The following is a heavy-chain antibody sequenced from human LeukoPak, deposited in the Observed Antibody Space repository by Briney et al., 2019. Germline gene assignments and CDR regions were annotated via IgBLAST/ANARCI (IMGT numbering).Heavy chain of an antibody. J-gene: IGHJ3*02. D-gene: IGHD5-24*01. V-gene: IGHV1-46*01. CDR1: GYTFTKSY. CDR3: ARIRDGYNDAYDI. Sequence: ASVKVSCKSSGYTFTKSYIHWVRQAPGQRLEWMGLINPGGDNTDYAQNFQGRVTMTSDTSARTVYMELSSLRSEDTAIYYCARIRDGYNDAYDIWGQGTVVTVPS. CDR2: INPGGDNT.